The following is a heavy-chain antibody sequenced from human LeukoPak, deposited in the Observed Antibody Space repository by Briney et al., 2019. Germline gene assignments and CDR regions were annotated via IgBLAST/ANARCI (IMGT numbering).Heavy chain of an antibody. CDR2: ISSSSTTI. CDR3: AKDRRIAAAGNGYFDY. D-gene: IGHD6-13*01. Sequence: GGSLRLSCAASGFTFSSYSMMWVRQAPGKGLEWVSYISSSSTTIHYADSVKGRFTISRDNSKNTLYLQMNSLRAEDTAVYYCAKDRRIAAAGNGYFDYWGQGTLVTVSS. J-gene: IGHJ4*02. V-gene: IGHV3-48*01. CDR1: GFTFSSYS.